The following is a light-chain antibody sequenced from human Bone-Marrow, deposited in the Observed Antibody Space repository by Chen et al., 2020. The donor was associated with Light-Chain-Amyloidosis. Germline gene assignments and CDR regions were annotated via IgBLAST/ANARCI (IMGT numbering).Light chain of an antibody. CDR3: QSYQGSSQGV. V-gene: IGLV6-57*01. Sequence: NFMLTQPHSVSESPGKTVIISCTRSSGSIATIYVQWYLQRPGSSPTTVSYEDDQRPSGVPDRFSGSIARSSNSASLTISGLKTEDEADYCCQSYQGSSQGVFGGGTKLTVL. CDR2: EDD. CDR1: SGSIATIY. J-gene: IGLJ3*02.